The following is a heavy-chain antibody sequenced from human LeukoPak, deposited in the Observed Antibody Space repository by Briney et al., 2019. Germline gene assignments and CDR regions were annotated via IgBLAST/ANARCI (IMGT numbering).Heavy chain of an antibody. CDR2: ISYDGSIK. CDR1: GFTFSSYG. Sequence: QTGGSLRLSCAASGFTFSSYGMHWVRQAPGKGLEWVAVISYDGSIKYYADFVKGRFTISRDNSKNTLYLQMNSLRTEDTAVYYCAIGDGLGELSSSFEYWGQGTLVTVSS. J-gene: IGHJ4*02. CDR3: AIGDGLGELSSSFEY. D-gene: IGHD3-16*02. V-gene: IGHV3-30*19.